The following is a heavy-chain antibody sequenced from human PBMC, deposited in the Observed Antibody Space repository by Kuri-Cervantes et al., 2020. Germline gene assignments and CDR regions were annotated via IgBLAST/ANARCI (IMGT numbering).Heavy chain of an antibody. V-gene: IGHV3-7*03. J-gene: IGHJ4*02. Sequence: GESLKISCAASEITFSSYSMNWFRQAPGKGLEWVANIKQDGSEKYYVDSVKGRFTISRDNAKNSLYLQMNSLKTEDTAVYYCTTDSVPTRDYDILTGYYLHPSPNSRWGQGTLVTVSS. CDR1: EITFSSYS. D-gene: IGHD3-9*01. CDR2: IKQDGSEK. CDR3: TTDSVPTRDYDILTGYYLHPSPNSR.